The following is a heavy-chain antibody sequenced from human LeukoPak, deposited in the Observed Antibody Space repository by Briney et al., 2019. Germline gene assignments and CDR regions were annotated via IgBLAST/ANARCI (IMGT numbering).Heavy chain of an antibody. V-gene: IGHV4-31*02. J-gene: IGHJ4*02. CDR2: IHHGGSS. Sequence: KPCQSLSHDRTVSSDYLMKGGHYSAWIQQIPGKGLESIGFIHHGGSSRHNPSLKDRVAISVDASRKQFALRLSSVTAADTAIYYCARGGNRFGGFYFDYWGQGIQVIVSS. CDR1: SDYLMKGGHY. CDR3: ARGGNRFGGFYFDY. D-gene: IGHD3-10*01.